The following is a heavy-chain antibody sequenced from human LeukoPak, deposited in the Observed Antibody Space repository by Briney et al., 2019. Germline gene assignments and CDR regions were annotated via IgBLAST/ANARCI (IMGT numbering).Heavy chain of an antibody. CDR3: ARVRKPRPRPFGIYDSSGCDAFDI. J-gene: IGHJ3*02. Sequence: GGSLRLSCAASGFTFSSYSMNWVRQAPGKGLEWVSSISSSSSYIYYADSVKGRFTISRDNAKNSLYLQMNSLRAEDTAVYYCARVRKPRPRPFGIYDSSGCDAFDIWGQGTMVTVSS. CDR1: GFTFSSYS. D-gene: IGHD3-22*01. V-gene: IGHV3-21*01. CDR2: ISSSSSYI.